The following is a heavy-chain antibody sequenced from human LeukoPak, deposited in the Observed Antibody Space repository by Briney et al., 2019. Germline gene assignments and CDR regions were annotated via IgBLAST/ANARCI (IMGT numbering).Heavy chain of an antibody. CDR3: ARLVLMWYHLDY. J-gene: IGHJ4*02. CDR2: INGGGGNT. Sequence: GASLRLSCAASGFTFSSYAMSWVRQAPGKGLEWVSGINGGGGNTYYADSVKGRFTISRDNSKNTLYLQMNSLRAEDTAVYFCARLVLMWYHLDYWGQGTQVTVSS. V-gene: IGHV3-23*01. D-gene: IGHD2-15*01. CDR1: GFTFSSYA.